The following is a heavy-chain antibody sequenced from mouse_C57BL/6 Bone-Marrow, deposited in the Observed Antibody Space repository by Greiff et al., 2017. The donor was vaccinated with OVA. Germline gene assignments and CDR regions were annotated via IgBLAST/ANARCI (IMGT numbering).Heavy chain of an antibody. D-gene: IGHD2-12*01. J-gene: IGHJ1*03. V-gene: IGHV14-4*01. CDR3: TTYRRDTSYWYVDV. Sequence: EVQLQQSGAELVRPGASVKLSCTASGFNIKDDYMHWVKQRPEQGLEWIGWIDPENGDTEYASKFQGKATITADTSSNTAYLQLSSLTSEDTAVYYCTTYRRDTSYWYVDVWGTGTTVTVSS. CDR2: IDPENGDT. CDR1: GFNIKDDY.